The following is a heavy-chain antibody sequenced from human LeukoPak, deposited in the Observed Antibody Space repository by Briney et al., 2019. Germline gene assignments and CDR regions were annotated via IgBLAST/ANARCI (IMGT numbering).Heavy chain of an antibody. Sequence: SETLSLTCTVSGDSISSYYWSWIRQPRGKGLEWIGYIYYSGSTNYSPSLKSRVTISVDTSKKQFSLKLSSVTAADTAVYYCARSERIITILGGAFGIWGQGTVVTVSS. V-gene: IGHV4-59*08. CDR1: GDSISSYY. J-gene: IGHJ3*02. D-gene: IGHD3-9*01. CDR2: IYYSGST. CDR3: ARSERIITILGGAFGI.